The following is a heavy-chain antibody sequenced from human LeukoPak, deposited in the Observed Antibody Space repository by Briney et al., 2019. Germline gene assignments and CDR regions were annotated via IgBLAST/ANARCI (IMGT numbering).Heavy chain of an antibody. D-gene: IGHD3-10*01. V-gene: IGHV3-30*02. CDR3: AKGFEGSIFDY. Sequence: GGSLRLSCAASGLTFSSYGMHWVRQAPGKGLEWVAFIRYDGSNKYYAGSVKGRFTISRDNSKNTLYLQMNSLRAEDTAVYYCAKGFEGSIFDYWGQGTLVTVSS. J-gene: IGHJ4*02. CDR1: GLTFSSYG. CDR2: IRYDGSNK.